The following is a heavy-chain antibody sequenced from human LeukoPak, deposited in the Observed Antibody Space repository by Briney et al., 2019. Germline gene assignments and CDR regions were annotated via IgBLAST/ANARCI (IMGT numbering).Heavy chain of an antibody. D-gene: IGHD4-17*01. Sequence: SETLSLTCTVSGGSISSYYWSWIRQPAGKGLEWIGRIYTSGTTHYNPSLKSRVTMSVDTSKNQFSLKLSSVTAADTAVYYCARLSTVTRSFDYWGQGTLVTVSS. CDR3: ARLSTVTRSFDY. V-gene: IGHV4-4*07. CDR1: GGSISSYY. CDR2: IYTSGTT. J-gene: IGHJ4*02.